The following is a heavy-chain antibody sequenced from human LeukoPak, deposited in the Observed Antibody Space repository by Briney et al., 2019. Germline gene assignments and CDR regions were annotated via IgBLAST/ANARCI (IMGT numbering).Heavy chain of an antibody. V-gene: IGHV3-23*01. CDR2: ISGSGGST. Sequence: PGGSLRLSCAASGFTFSSYAMSWVRQAPGKGLEWVSAISGSGGSTYCADSVKGRFTISRDNSKNTLYLQMNSLRAEDTAVYYCAKDSIAAYYYYMDVWGKGTTVTVSS. CDR1: GFTFSSYA. CDR3: AKDSIAAYYYYMDV. D-gene: IGHD6-13*01. J-gene: IGHJ6*03.